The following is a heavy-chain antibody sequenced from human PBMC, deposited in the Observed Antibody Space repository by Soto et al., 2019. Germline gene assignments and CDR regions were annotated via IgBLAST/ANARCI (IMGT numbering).Heavy chain of an antibody. D-gene: IGHD3-22*01. J-gene: IGHJ4*02. Sequence: SETLSLTCTVSGGSISSSSYYWGWIRQPPGKGLEWIGSIYYSGSTYYNPSLKSRVTISVDTSKNQFSLKLSSVTAADTAVYYCASPYYYDSSGYYQLDYWGQGTLVTVSS. CDR1: GGSISSSSYY. V-gene: IGHV4-39*01. CDR3: ASPYYYDSSGYYQLDY. CDR2: IYYSGST.